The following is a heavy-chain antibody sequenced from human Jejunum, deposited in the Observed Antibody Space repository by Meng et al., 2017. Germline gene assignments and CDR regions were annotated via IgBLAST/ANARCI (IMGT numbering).Heavy chain of an antibody. V-gene: IGHV4-61*08. D-gene: IGHD6-6*01. CDR3: AHSSSSSSFGFDY. J-gene: IGHJ4*02. CDR1: GGSVSGAAYY. CDR2: IYYSGGT. Sequence: ARLHASGPGLVRPSATLSLPSSVSGGSVSGAAYYGNWIRQPPGKGLEWIGYIYYSGGTTYSPSLNRRVTISRDTAKNQVSLKVSSVTAADTAVDYCAHSSSSSSFGFDYWGQGTLVTVSS.